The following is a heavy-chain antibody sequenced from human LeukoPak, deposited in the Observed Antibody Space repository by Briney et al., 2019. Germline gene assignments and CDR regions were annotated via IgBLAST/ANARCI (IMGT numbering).Heavy chain of an antibody. CDR2: ISSSSSYI. V-gene: IGHV3-21*01. D-gene: IGHD6-13*01. J-gene: IGHJ4*02. CDR1: GFTFSSYS. CDR3: ARVKGSSWYRIDY. Sequence: PGGSLRLSCAASGFTFSSYSMNWVRQAPGKGLEWVSSISSSSSYIYYADSVKGRFTISRDNAKNSLYLQMNSLRAEDTAVYYCARVKGSSWYRIDYWGQGTLVTVSS.